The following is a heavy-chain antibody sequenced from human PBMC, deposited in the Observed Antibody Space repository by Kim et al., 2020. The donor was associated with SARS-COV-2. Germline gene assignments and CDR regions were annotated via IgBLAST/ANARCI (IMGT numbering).Heavy chain of an antibody. CDR3: ARHSCTSGDCNRGYFDY. J-gene: IGHJ4*02. CDR2: ISSSGST. Sequence: SETLSLTCTVSGDSISSSPYSWGWIRQPPGKGLEWIGSISSSGSTHYNPYLRSRVTISVDTSQNQFSLKLTSVTAADTAVYSCARHSCTSGDCNRGYFDYWGQGTLVTVSS. CDR1: GDSISSSPYS. D-gene: IGHD2-2*01. V-gene: IGHV4-39*01.